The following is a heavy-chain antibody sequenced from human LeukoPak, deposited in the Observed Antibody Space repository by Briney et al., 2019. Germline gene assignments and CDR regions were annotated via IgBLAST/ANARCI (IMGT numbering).Heavy chain of an antibody. CDR2: INHSGST. CDR3: ARVWATIDKYYYYGMDV. D-gene: IGHD5-12*01. J-gene: IGHJ6*02. Sequence: NPSETLSLTCAVYGGSFSGYYWSWIRQPPGKGLEWIGEINHSGSTNYSPSLKSRVTISVDTSKNQFSLKLSSVTAADTAVYYCARVWATIDKYYYYGMDVWGQGTTVTVSS. V-gene: IGHV4-34*01. CDR1: GGSFSGYY.